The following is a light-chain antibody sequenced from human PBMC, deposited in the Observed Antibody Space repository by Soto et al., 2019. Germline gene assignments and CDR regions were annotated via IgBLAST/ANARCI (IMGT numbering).Light chain of an antibody. Sequence: EIVMTQSPATLSVSPGERATLSCRASQRVSSNLAWYQQKPGQAHRLLIYGASTRSTGIPARFSGSGSGTEFTLTISSLQSEDFAVYYCQQYNNWPPLLTFGGGTKVEIK. CDR1: QRVSSN. V-gene: IGKV3-15*01. CDR3: QQYNNWPPLLT. CDR2: GAS. J-gene: IGKJ4*01.